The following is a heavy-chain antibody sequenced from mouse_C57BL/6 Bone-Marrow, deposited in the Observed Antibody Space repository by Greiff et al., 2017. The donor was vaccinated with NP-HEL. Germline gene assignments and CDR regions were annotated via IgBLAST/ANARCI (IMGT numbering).Heavy chain of an antibody. CDR3: ARPGWLLRPGIAY. CDR1: GYTFTDYY. D-gene: IGHD2-3*01. CDR2: INPNNGGT. J-gene: IGHJ3*01. V-gene: IGHV1-26*01. Sequence: VQLQQSGPELVKPGASVKISCKASGYTFTDYYMNWVKQSHGKSLEWIGDINPNNGGTSYNQKFKGKATLTVDKSSSTAYMELRSLTSEDSAVYYCARPGWLLRPGIAYCGQGTLVTVSA.